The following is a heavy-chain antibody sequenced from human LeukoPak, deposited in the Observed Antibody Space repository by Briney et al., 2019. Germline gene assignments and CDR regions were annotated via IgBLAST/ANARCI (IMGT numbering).Heavy chain of an antibody. CDR3: ARATYYDFWSGYYLFDY. D-gene: IGHD3-3*01. CDR1: GGSISSGAYY. V-gene: IGHV4-30-4*08. CDR2: IYYSGST. Sequence: SETLSLTCTVSGGSISSGAYYWSWIRQPPGKGLEWIGYIYYSGSTYYNPSLKSRVTISVDTSKNQFSLKLSSVTAADTAVYYCARATYYDFWSGYYLFDYWGQGTLVTVSS. J-gene: IGHJ4*02.